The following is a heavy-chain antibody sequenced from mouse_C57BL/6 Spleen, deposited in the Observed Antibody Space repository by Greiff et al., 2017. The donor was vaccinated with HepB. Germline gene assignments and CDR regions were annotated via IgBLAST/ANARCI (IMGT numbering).Heavy chain of an antibody. CDR1: GYTFTDYY. J-gene: IGHJ2*01. D-gene: IGHD1-1*01. CDR2: INPNNGGT. V-gene: IGHV1-26*01. CDR3: ARGKYYGSSPFNY. Sequence: EVQLQQSGPELVKPGASVKISCKASGYTFTDYYMNWVKQSHGKSLEWIGDINPNNGGTSYNQKFKGKATLTVDKSSSTAYMELRSLTSEDSAVYYCARGKYYGSSPFNYWGQGTTLTVSS.